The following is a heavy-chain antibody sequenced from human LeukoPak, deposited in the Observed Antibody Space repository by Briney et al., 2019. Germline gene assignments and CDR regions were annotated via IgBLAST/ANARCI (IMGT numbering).Heavy chain of an antibody. J-gene: IGHJ5*02. CDR2: ISDSGST. Sequence: PSETLSDTCSDSGGSITEYNWCTIRQPPGRGLEWIGYISDSGSTSYNPSLKSRVTISLDASNNHFSLKLSAVTAADTAVYYCARQPFSTTVTPWRYFLPWGREILVTVSS. V-gene: IGHV4-59*01. D-gene: IGHD2/OR15-2a*01. CDR3: ARQPFSTTVTPWRYFLP. CDR1: GGSITEYN.